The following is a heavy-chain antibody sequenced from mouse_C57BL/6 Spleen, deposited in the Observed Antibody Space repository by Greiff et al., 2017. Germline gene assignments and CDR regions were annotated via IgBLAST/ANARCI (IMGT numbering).Heavy chain of an antibody. V-gene: IGHV1-9*01. D-gene: IGHD3-2*02. CDR2: ILPGSGNT. Sequence: VQLQQSGAELMKPGASVKLSCKATGYTFTGYWIEWVKQRPGHGLEWIGEILPGSGNTNYNEKFKGKATFTADTSSNTAYMQLSSMTTEDSAIYYCARNSSGYYAMDYWGQGTSVTVSS. J-gene: IGHJ4*01. CDR3: ARNSSGYYAMDY. CDR1: GYTFTGYW.